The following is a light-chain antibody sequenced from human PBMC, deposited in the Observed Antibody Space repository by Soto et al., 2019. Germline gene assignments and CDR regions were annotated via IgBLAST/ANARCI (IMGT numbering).Light chain of an antibody. Sequence: ALTQPPSASGSPGQSVTISCTGTSSDVGGYNCVSWYQQHPGKAPQLMIYEVTKRPSGVPDRFSGSKSGNTASLTVSGLQAEDEADYYCSSYAGSNTVLFGGGTQLTVL. CDR3: SSYAGSNTVL. V-gene: IGLV2-8*01. CDR2: EVT. CDR1: SSDVGGYNC. J-gene: IGLJ2*01.